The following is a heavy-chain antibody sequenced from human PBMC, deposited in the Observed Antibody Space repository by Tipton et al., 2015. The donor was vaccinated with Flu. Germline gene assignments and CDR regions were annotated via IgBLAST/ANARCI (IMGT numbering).Heavy chain of an antibody. D-gene: IGHD5-24*01. Sequence: SLRLSCTVSGFPFGDSALSWVRQAPGKGLEWLAFIRTQAYAGTANYAQYAASAKDRFTISRDDSKSVAYLQVSSLKTEDTGVYYCTISRDGYNFHFDYWGQGTLLSVSS. V-gene: IGHV3-49*04. CDR2: IRTQAYAGTANYA. CDR1: GFPFGDSA. J-gene: IGHJ4*02. CDR3: TISRDGYNFHFDY.